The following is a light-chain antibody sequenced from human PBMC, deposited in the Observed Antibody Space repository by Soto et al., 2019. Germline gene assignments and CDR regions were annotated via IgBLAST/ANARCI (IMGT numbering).Light chain of an antibody. CDR3: SSYGGSNNLV. J-gene: IGLJ2*01. CDR2: EVS. Sequence: QSALTQPPSASGSPGQSVTISCTGTSSDVGHYDYVSWYQQHPGKAPKLMIYEVSKRPSWVPDRFSGAKFGYTASLTVSGLQAEDEADYYCSSYGGSNNLVFGGGTKLTVL. CDR1: SSDVGHYDY. V-gene: IGLV2-8*01.